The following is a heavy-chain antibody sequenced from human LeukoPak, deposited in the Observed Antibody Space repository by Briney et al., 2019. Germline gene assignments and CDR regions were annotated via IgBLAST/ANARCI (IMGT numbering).Heavy chain of an antibody. D-gene: IGHD1-26*01. CDR1: GYTFTGYY. CDR3: ARDQASGSRRGDCDY. J-gene: IGHJ4*02. Sequence: SCKASGYTFTGYYMHWVRQAPGKGLEWVAVISFHGTNKFYADSVKGRFTISRDNSRNTLYLQMNSLRPDDTALYYCARDQASGSRRGDCDYWGQGTLVTVSS. CDR2: ISFHGTNK. V-gene: IGHV3-30*04.